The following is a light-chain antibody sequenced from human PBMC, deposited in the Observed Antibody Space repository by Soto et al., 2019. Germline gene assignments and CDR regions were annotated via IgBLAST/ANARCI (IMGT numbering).Light chain of an antibody. CDR3: VLYMGSGISV. V-gene: IGLV8-61*01. J-gene: IGLJ2*01. Sequence: QAVVTQEPSVSVSPGGTVTLTCALSSGSVATSYYPSWYQQTPGQAPRTLIYSTNTRSAGVADRFSGSILGTKAALTITGAQADDESDYYCVLYMGSGISVFGGGTKLTVL. CDR1: SGSVATSYY. CDR2: STN.